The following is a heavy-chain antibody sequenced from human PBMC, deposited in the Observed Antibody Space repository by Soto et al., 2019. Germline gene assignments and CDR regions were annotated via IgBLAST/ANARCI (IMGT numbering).Heavy chain of an antibody. V-gene: IGHV1-46*01. D-gene: IGHD2-15*01. Sequence: GASVKVSCKASGYTFTSYYMHWVRQAPGQGLEWMGIINPSGGSTSYAQKFQGRVTMTRDTSTSTVYMELSSLRSEDTAVYYCAGIGYCSGGSCCGYGMDVWGQGTTVTVSS. CDR1: GYTFTSYY. CDR2: INPSGGST. J-gene: IGHJ6*02. CDR3: AGIGYCSGGSCCGYGMDV.